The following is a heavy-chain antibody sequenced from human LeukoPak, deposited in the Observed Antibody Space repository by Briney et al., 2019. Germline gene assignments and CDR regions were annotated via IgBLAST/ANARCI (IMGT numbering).Heavy chain of an antibody. V-gene: IGHV3-38-3*01. D-gene: IGHD2-2*02. J-gene: IGHJ5*02. Sequence: GGSLRLSCAASGFTVGSNEMSWVRQAPGKGLEWVSSISGGSTYYADSRKGRFTISRDNSKNTLHLQMNSLRAEDTAVYYCIFDPWTRSTSCYKTWFDPWGQGTLVTVSS. CDR3: IFDPWTRSTSCYKTWFDP. CDR1: GFTVGSNE. CDR2: ISGGST.